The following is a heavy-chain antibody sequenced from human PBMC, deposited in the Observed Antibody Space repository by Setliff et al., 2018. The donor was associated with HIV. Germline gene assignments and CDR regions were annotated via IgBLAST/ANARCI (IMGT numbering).Heavy chain of an antibody. Sequence: GGSLRLSCAASGFTFSSYSMNRVRQAPGKGLEWVSYISSSSSAIYYADAVMGRFIISRDNSQNTLYLQMNSLRADDTAIYYCAKGFRPVDTALVSGPTYWGQGIRVTVSS. J-gene: IGHJ4*02. V-gene: IGHV3-48*01. D-gene: IGHD5-18*01. CDR1: GFTFSSYS. CDR2: ISSSSSAI. CDR3: AKGFRPVDTALVSGPTY.